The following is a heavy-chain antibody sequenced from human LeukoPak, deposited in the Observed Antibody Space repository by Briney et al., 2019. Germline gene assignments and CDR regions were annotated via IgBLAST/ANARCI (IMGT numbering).Heavy chain of an antibody. CDR1: GFTFSSYG. CDR2: IRYDGSNK. CDR3: ARCLDSGGYSFDY. Sequence: GGSLRLSCAASGFTFSSYGMHWVRQAPGKGLEWVAFIRYDGSNKYYADSVKGRFTISRDNSKNTLYLQMNSLRAEDTAVYYCARCLDSGGYSFDYWGQGTLVTVSS. J-gene: IGHJ4*02. V-gene: IGHV3-30*02. D-gene: IGHD3-22*01.